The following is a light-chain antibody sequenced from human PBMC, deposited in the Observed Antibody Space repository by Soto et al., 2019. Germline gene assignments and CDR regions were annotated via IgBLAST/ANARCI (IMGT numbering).Light chain of an antibody. CDR2: EVS. CDR1: SSDVGGYNY. Sequence: QPASVSGSPGQSITISCTGTSSDVGGYNYVSWYQQHPGKAPKLMIYEVSNRPSGVSNRFSGSKSGNTASLTISGLQAEDEADYYCSSYTSSSTLRVFGTGTKVTVL. V-gene: IGLV2-14*01. J-gene: IGLJ1*01. CDR3: SSYTSSSTLRV.